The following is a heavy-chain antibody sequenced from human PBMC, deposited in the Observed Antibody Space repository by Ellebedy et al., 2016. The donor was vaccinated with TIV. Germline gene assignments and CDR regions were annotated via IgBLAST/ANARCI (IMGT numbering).Heavy chain of an antibody. V-gene: IGHV4-59*08. J-gene: IGHJ6*02. CDR3: ARTDLRYGMDV. Sequence: SETLSLXXSVSGGSISGYSWTWIRQPPGKGLEWIGYVYYTGSTSYNPSLGNRVTISVDTSKNQVSLKLSSVTAADTAVYYCARTDLRYGMDVWGQGTTVTVSS. D-gene: IGHD3/OR15-3a*01. CDR2: VYYTGST. CDR1: GGSISGYS.